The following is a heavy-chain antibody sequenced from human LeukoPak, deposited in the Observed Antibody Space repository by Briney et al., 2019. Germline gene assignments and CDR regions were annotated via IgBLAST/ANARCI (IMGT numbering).Heavy chain of an antibody. CDR3: ARDTYYYGPGTYNWFDP. J-gene: IGHJ5*02. CDR1: GGSFSSYA. Sequence: SVKVSCKASGGSFSSYAISLVRQAPGQGLEWMGGIIPIFGTANYAQKFQGRVTITTDESTSTAYMELGSLRSEDTAVYYCARDTYYYGPGTYNWFDPWGQGTLDTVSS. D-gene: IGHD3-10*01. V-gene: IGHV1-69*05. CDR2: IIPIFGTA.